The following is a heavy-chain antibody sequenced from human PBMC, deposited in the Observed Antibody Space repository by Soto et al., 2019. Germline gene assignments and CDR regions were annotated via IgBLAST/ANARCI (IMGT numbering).Heavy chain of an antibody. CDR2: ISYDGSNK. CDR3: ANTVTTNHYFDY. Sequence: GGSLRLSCAASGFTFSRYVMHWVRQAPGKGLEWVALISYDGSNKYYADSVKGRFTISRDNSKNTLYLQMNSLRAEDTAVYYCANTVTTNHYFDYWGQGTLVTVSS. V-gene: IGHV3-30*18. D-gene: IGHD1-7*01. CDR1: GFTFSRYV. J-gene: IGHJ4*02.